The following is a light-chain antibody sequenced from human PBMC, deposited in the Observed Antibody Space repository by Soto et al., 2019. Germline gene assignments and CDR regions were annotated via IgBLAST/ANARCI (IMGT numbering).Light chain of an antibody. CDR3: QQYDSYSWT. CDR2: DAS. J-gene: IGKJ1*01. CDR1: QSISTF. V-gene: IGKV1-5*01. Sequence: DIQLTQSPSTLSASAGDTVTMTCRASQSISTFLAWYQQKPGKAPRLLIFDASSLKTGVPSRFSGSGSGTEFSLTIRSLQPDDFATYYCQQYDSYSWTFGQGTKVDI.